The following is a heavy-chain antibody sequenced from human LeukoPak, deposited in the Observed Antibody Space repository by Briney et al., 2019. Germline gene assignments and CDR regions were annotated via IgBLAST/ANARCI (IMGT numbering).Heavy chain of an antibody. Sequence: GGSLRLSCAASGFTFEEHGMSWVRHAPGKGLEWVSGINWNGGSTVYGESAKGRFTISRDNAKNSLYLQMNSLRAEDTALYYCAGGDSSGWYFDYWGQGILVTVSS. V-gene: IGHV3-20*04. CDR2: INWNGGST. D-gene: IGHD6-19*01. J-gene: IGHJ4*02. CDR1: GFTFEEHG. CDR3: AGGDSSGWYFDY.